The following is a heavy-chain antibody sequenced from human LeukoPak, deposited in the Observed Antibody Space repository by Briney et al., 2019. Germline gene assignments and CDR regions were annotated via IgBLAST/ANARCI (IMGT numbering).Heavy chain of an antibody. CDR2: IYYSGST. V-gene: IGHV4-59*07. Sequence: SDTLSLTCTVSGGSITNYYWSWIRQSPGKGLDWIGYIYYSGSTNYNPSLKSRVTMSVDTSKSQFSLKLSSVTAADTAVYYCARHTGGVRSDFDYWGQGTLVTVSS. J-gene: IGHJ4*02. CDR1: GGSITNYY. D-gene: IGHD2-8*02. CDR3: ARHTGGVRSDFDY.